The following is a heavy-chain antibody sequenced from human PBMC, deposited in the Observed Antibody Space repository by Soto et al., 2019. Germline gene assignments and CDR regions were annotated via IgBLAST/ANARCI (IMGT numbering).Heavy chain of an antibody. CDR2: TSTNNDDR. D-gene: IGHD6-6*01. J-gene: IGHJ4*02. V-gene: IGHV1-18*04. CDR3: ARERYVASRHSHFDS. CDR1: GYRFSTYG. Sequence: VASVKVSCKASGYRFSTYGINWVRQAPGQGLEWLGWTSTNNDDRNYAQKFRGRVTFTTDTSTSTAYMELRSLISDDTAVYFCARERYVASRHSHFDSWGQGTQVTVSS.